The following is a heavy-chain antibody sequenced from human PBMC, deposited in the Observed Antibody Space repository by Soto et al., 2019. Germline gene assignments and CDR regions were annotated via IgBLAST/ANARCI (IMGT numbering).Heavy chain of an antibody. CDR1: GFTFSSHA. V-gene: IGHV3-23*01. CDR3: AKDRGYCSSTSCYMGDYYYYGMDV. Sequence: GSLRLSCAVSGFTFSSHAMSWVRQAPGKGLECVSSITGSGDSTYYADSVKGRFTISRDKSKSTLYLQMNSLRAEDTAVYYCAKDRGYCSSTSCYMGDYYYYGMDVWGQGTTVTVSS. J-gene: IGHJ6*02. D-gene: IGHD2-2*02. CDR2: ITGSGDST.